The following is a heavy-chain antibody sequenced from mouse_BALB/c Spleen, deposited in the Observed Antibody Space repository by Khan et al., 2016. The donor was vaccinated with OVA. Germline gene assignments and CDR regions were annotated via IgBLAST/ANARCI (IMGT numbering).Heavy chain of an antibody. D-gene: IGHD3-1*01. CDR2: FYPGGGYT. CDR1: GYTFTNYW. J-gene: IGHJ1*01. Sequence: VQLQESGAELVRPGTSVKISCKASGYTFTNYWLGWIKQRPGHGLEWIGDFYPGGGYTNYNEKFKGKATLTAGTSSSTAYMQLSGLTSEDSTVYFCGRWATWYFDVWGAGTTVTVSS. V-gene: IGHV1-63*02. CDR3: GRWATWYFDV.